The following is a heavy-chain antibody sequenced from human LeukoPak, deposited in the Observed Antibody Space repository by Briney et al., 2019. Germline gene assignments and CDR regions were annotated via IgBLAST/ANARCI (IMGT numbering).Heavy chain of an antibody. CDR1: GFTFNSYS. D-gene: IGHD2-2*01. CDR2: ISSSSSYI. Sequence: GGSLGLSCAASGFTFNSYSMNWVRQAPGKGLEWVSSISSSSSYIYYADSVKGRFTISRDNAKNSLYLQMNSLRAEDTAVYYCARDKLAVGPAAKYFDYWGQGTLVTVSS. V-gene: IGHV3-21*01. J-gene: IGHJ4*02. CDR3: ARDKLAVGPAAKYFDY.